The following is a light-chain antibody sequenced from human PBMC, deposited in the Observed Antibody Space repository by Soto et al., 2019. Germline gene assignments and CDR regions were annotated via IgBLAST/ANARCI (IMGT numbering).Light chain of an antibody. CDR1: QSVSSNH. CDR3: QQYDTSLPIT. Sequence: EIVLTQSPGTLSLSPVERATLSGRASQSVSSNHLAWYQQKPGQAPRLLIYGASTRATGIPDRFSGSGSGTDFTLTISRLEPEDSAVYFCQQYDTSLPITFGQGTRLEIK. J-gene: IGKJ5*01. CDR2: GAS. V-gene: IGKV3-20*01.